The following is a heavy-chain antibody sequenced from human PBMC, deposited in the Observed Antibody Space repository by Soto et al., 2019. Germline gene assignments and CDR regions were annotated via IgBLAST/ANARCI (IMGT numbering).Heavy chain of an antibody. Sequence: PSETLSVTCTVSGDSITNYYWSWIRQPPGMGLEWIGYMFDSRTIRYNPSLNSRVTISPDTSKNQVSLKLSSVTAADTAVYYCARQLIREATYRTFDVWGQGTMVTVSS. J-gene: IGHJ3*01. CDR2: MFDSRTI. V-gene: IGHV4-59*08. CDR1: GDSITNYY. CDR3: ARQLIREATYRTFDV. D-gene: IGHD1-26*01.